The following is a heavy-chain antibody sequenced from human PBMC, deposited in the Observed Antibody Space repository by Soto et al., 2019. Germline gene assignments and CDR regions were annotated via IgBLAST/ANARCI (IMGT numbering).Heavy chain of an antibody. Sequence: QPGGSLRLSCAASGFTFSSYWMSWVRQAPGKGLEWVANIKQDGSEKYYVDSVKGRFTISRDNAKNSLYLQMNSLRAEDTAVYYCARDPAWWNGMAGQWGDYWGQGTLVTVSS. CDR1: GFTFSSYW. J-gene: IGHJ4*02. CDR3: ARDPAWWNGMAGQWGDY. D-gene: IGHD2-15*01. CDR2: IKQDGSEK. V-gene: IGHV3-7*03.